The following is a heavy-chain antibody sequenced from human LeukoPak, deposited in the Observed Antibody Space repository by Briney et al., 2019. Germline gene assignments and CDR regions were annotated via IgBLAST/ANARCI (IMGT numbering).Heavy chain of an antibody. V-gene: IGHV3-21*01. D-gene: IGHD3-16*01. CDR3: AVSPPKDTIDPSWFDP. CDR2: ISSSSSYI. J-gene: IGHJ5*02. CDR1: GFTFSGYS. Sequence: GGSLRLSCAASGFTFSGYSMNWVRQAPGKGLEWVSSISSSSSYIYYADSAKGRFTISRDNAKNSLYLQMNSLRAEDTAVYYCAVSPPKDTIDPSWFDPWGQGTLVTVSS.